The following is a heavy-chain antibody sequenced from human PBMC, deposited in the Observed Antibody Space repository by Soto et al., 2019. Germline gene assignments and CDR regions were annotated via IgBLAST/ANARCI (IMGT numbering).Heavy chain of an antibody. CDR3: ARARVAGSSSDNGYNP. Sequence: SETLSLTCAISGDSVSRNSVAWSLIRQYPSRGLEWLGRTYYRSKWYNDYAVSEKSRITINPDTSKNQFSLQLNSVTPEDTAVYYCARARVAGSSSDNGYNPWGQGTVVTISS. CDR2: TYYRSKWYN. V-gene: IGHV6-1*01. CDR1: GDSVSRNSVA. D-gene: IGHD6-6*01. J-gene: IGHJ5*02.